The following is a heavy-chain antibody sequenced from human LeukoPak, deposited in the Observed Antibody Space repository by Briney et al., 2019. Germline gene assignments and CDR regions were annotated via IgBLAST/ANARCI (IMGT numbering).Heavy chain of an antibody. V-gene: IGHV3-23*01. CDR2: ITSGDGSP. CDR3: ARGAGYNYPYYFDY. J-gene: IGHJ4*02. D-gene: IGHD5-24*01. Sequence: GGSLRLSCAASGFTFGTSAMSWVRQTPEKGLEWVSTITSGDGSPYYADSVKGRFTISRDNSKNTLYLQMNSLRAEDTAVYYCARGAGYNYPYYFDYWGQGTLVTVSS. CDR1: GFTFGTSA.